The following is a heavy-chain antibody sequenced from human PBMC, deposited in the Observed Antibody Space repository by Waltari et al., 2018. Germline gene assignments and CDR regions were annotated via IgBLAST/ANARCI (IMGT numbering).Heavy chain of an antibody. CDR2: IYHSGRA. J-gene: IGHJ5*02. CDR3: ARVGFWSGYYQLGWFDP. Sequence: QVQLQESGPGLVKPSETLSLTCAVSGYSISSGYYWGWIRQPPGKGLEWIGSIYHSGRANDNPALNSRVTLSVDTSKNQFSLKLSSVTAADTAVYYCARVGFWSGYYQLGWFDPWGQETLVTVSS. D-gene: IGHD3-3*01. CDR1: GYSISSGYY. V-gene: IGHV4-38-2*01.